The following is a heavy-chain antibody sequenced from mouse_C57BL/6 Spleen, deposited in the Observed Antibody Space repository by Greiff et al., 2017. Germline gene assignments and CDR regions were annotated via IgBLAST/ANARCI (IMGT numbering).Heavy chain of an antibody. CDR3: ARSSYGSSHYYAMDY. D-gene: IGHD1-1*01. J-gene: IGHJ4*01. V-gene: IGHV1-72*01. CDR2: IDPNSGGT. Sequence: QVELQPSGPELVQPGASVKISCKASGYAFSRSWMHWVTQRPGRGLEWIGRIDPNSGGTKYNEKFKSKATLTVDKPSSTAYMQLSSLTSEDSAVYYGARSSYGSSHYYAMDYWGQGTSVTVSS. CDR1: GYAFSRSW.